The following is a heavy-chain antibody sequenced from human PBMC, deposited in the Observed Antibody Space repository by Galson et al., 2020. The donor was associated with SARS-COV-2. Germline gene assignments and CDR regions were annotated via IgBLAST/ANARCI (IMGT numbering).Heavy chain of an antibody. Sequence: GESLKISCTASGVAVSATYIIWVRQAPGKGLEWVSVTYRAGDSYYADSVKGRFTISRDTSKNTVYLQADRLRVEDTAVYYCATGVNDFWSGSPSGYLDSWGQGALVTVSS. D-gene: IGHD3-3*01. CDR2: TYRAGDS. CDR1: GVAVSATY. V-gene: IGHV3-66*01. J-gene: IGHJ4*02. CDR3: ATGVNDFWSGSPSGYLDS.